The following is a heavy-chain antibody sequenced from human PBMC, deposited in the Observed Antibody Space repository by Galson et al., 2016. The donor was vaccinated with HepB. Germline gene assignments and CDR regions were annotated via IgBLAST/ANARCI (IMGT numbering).Heavy chain of an antibody. CDR3: SRGRDSTGYYGEVGDY. Sequence: SVKVSCKASGYTFTSYSITWVRQAPGQGLEWMGWISAYNGNTNYAQNLLDRVTMTTDTSTSTAYMELRSLRSDDTAVYYCSRGRDSTGYYGEVGDYWGQGTLVTVSS. CDR1: GYTFTSYS. V-gene: IGHV1-18*04. CDR2: ISAYNGNT. D-gene: IGHD3-22*01. J-gene: IGHJ4*02.